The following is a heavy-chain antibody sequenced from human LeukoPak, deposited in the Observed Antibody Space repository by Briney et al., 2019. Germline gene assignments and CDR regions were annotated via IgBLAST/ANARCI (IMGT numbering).Heavy chain of an antibody. CDR3: ARDSMVRGLTH. CDR1: GDSISSSSSY. V-gene: IGHV4-39*02. Sequence: ETLSLTCTVSGDSISSSSSYWGWIRQPPGEGLEWIGSIYYSGSTYYNTSLKSRVTISVDTSKNQFSLRLNSVTAADTAVYYCARDSMVRGLTHWGQGTLVTVSS. CDR2: IYYSGST. D-gene: IGHD3-10*01. J-gene: IGHJ4*02.